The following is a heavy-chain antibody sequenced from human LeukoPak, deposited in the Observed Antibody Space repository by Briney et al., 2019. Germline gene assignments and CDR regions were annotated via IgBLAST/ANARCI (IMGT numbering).Heavy chain of an antibody. CDR1: GGSISSSDYY. D-gene: IGHD3-9*01. CDR3: ASQPYYDILTGSYDY. V-gene: IGHV4-39*01. J-gene: IGHJ4*02. CDR2: IYYSGTT. Sequence: SETLSLTCTVSGGSISSSDYYWGWIRQPPGKGLEWIASIYYSGTTHYNPSHQSRVTMSVVTSKNQFSLKLSSVTAADTAVYYCASQPYYDILTGSYDYWGQGTLVTVSS.